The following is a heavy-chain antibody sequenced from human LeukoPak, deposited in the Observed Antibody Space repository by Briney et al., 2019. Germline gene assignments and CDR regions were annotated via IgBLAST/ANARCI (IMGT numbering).Heavy chain of an antibody. J-gene: IGHJ4*02. CDR2: ISGSGGST. CDR3: ARVVAVGARSPFDY. D-gene: IGHD6-19*01. Sequence: GGSLRLSCAASGFTFSSYAMSWVRQAPGKGLEWVSAISGSGGSTYYADSVKGRFTISRDNAKNSLYLQMNSLRAENTAVYYCARVVAVGARSPFDYWGQGTLVTVSS. V-gene: IGHV3-23*01. CDR1: GFTFSSYA.